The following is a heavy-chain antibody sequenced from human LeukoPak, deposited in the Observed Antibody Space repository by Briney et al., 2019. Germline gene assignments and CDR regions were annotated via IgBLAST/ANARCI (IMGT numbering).Heavy chain of an antibody. CDR1: RGSFSGYY. CDR2: INHSGST. J-gene: IGHJ3*02. D-gene: IGHD1-26*01. CDR3: ARVWVDAFDI. V-gene: IGHV4-34*01. Sequence: SETLSLTCAVYRGSFSGYYWSWIRQPPGKGLEWIGEINHSGSTNYNPSLKSRVTISVDTSKNQFSLKLSSVTAADTAVYYCARVWVDAFDIWGQGTMVTVSS.